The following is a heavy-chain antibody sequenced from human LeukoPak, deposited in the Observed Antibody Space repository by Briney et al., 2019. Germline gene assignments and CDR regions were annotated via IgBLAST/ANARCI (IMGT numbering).Heavy chain of an antibody. CDR3: TRDRNCSSTSGPGAFDL. CDR2: IKSKTDGETT. Sequence: PGGTLRLSCAASGISFTYDGMSWVRQAPGTGLEWVGRIKSKTDGETTEYTAPAEGRISIPRDDSKNTMYMQMNSLKTEAAAVYYCTRDRNCSSTSGPGAFDLWGQGTMVIVSS. D-gene: IGHD2-2*01. J-gene: IGHJ3*01. CDR1: GISFTYDG. V-gene: IGHV3-15*01.